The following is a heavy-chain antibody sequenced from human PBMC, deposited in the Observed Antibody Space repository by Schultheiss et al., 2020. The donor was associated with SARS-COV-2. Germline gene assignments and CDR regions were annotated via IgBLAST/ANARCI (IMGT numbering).Heavy chain of an antibody. Sequence: SETLSLTCTVSGGSISSYYWSWIRQPPGKGLEWIGYIYYSGSTNYNPSLKSRVTISVDTSKNQFSLNLTSVTAADTAVYYCARERPRDAFDIWGQGTMVTVSS. V-gene: IGHV4-59*01. CDR2: IYYSGST. CDR3: ARERPRDAFDI. J-gene: IGHJ3*02. CDR1: GGSISSYY.